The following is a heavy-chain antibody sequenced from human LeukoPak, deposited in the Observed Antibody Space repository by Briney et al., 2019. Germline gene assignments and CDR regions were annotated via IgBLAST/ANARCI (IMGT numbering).Heavy chain of an antibody. CDR3: ARSVTGEDSGYDYYFDY. Sequence: SETLSLTCAVSGGSISNGGYSWSWIRQPPGKGLEWIGYIYHSGSTYYNPSLKSRVTISVDRSKNQFSLKLSSVTAADTAVYYCARSVTGEDSGYDYYFDYWGQGTLVTVSS. CDR2: IYHSGST. D-gene: IGHD5-12*01. V-gene: IGHV4-30-2*01. CDR1: GGSISNGGYS. J-gene: IGHJ4*02.